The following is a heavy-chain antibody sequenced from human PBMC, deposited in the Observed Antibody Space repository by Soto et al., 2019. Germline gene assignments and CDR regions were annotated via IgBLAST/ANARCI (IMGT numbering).Heavy chain of an antibody. V-gene: IGHV3-30-3*01. CDR1: GFTFRSFA. D-gene: IGHD4-17*01. J-gene: IGHJ4*02. Sequence: QVQLVESGGGVVQPGSSLRLSCAASGFTFRSFAMYWVRQAPGEGLECLAVISYDGSKKYYADSVRGRFTISRDNSENAMYLQMNGLRTENTAVYYCTSDMDYGDRAFGDYWGQGTLVTVSS. CDR2: ISYDGSKK. CDR3: TSDMDYGDRAFGDY.